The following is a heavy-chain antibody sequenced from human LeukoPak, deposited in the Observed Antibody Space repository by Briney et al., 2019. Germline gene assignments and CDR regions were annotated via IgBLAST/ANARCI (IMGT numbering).Heavy chain of an antibody. V-gene: IGHV4-4*02. J-gene: IGHJ4*02. CDR2: IYHSGST. CDR1: GGSISSSNW. D-gene: IGHD4-17*01. Sequence: PSETLSLTCAVSGGSISSSNWWSWVRQPPGKGLEWIGEIYHSGSTNYHPSLKSRVTISIDKSKNQFSLKLSSVTAADTAMYYCGGGDYFYFDFWGQGTLVTVSS. CDR3: GGGDYFYFDF.